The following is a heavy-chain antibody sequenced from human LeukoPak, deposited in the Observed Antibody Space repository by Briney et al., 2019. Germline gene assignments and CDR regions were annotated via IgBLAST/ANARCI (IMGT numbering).Heavy chain of an antibody. V-gene: IGHV3-11*01. CDR2: ISSSGSTI. J-gene: IGHJ5*02. Sequence: GGSLRLSCAASGFTFSDYYMSWIRQAPGKGLEWVSYISSSGSTIYYADSVKGRFTISRDNAKNSLYLQMHSLTAEDTAVYYCARDITNLLNWFDPGGQGTLVTVSS. D-gene: IGHD1-14*01. CDR3: ARDITNLLNWFDP. CDR1: GFTFSDYY.